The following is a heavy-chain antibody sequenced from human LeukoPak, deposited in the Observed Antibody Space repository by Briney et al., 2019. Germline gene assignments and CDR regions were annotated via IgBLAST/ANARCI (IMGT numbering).Heavy chain of an antibody. Sequence: PSETLSLTCTVSGGSISSSSYYWGWIRQPPGKGLEWIGSIYYSGSTYYNPSLKSRVTISVDTSKNQFSLKLSSVTAADTAVYYCASSIGGIVVVVAQVDYWGQGTLVTVSS. J-gene: IGHJ4*02. CDR2: IYYSGST. CDR1: GGSISSSSYY. D-gene: IGHD2-15*01. V-gene: IGHV4-39*07. CDR3: ASSIGGIVVVVAQVDY.